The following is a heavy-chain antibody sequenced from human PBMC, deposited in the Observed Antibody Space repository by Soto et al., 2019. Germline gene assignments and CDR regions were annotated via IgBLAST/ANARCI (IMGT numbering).Heavy chain of an antibody. CDR2: INPSGGST. V-gene: IGHV1-46*01. Sequence: ASVKVSCKASGYTFTSYYIHWVRQAPGQGLEWMGVINPSGGSTTYAQKFQGRVTMTRDTSTSTVYMELSSLGSEDTAVYYCARENWFDPWGQGTLVTVSS. J-gene: IGHJ5*02. CDR3: ARENWFDP. CDR1: GYTFTSYY.